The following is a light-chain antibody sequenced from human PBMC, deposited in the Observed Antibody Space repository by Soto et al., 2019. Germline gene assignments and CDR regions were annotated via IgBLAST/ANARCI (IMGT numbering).Light chain of an antibody. Sequence: QSALTQPRSVSGSPGQSVTISCTGTSSDVGGYNYVSWYQQHPGKAPKLMIYDVSKRPSGVPDRFSGSKSGNTASLTISGLKAADEADYYCCSYAGSYTLVFGGGTKLTVL. CDR3: CSYAGSYTLV. V-gene: IGLV2-11*01. J-gene: IGLJ2*01. CDR1: SSDVGGYNY. CDR2: DVS.